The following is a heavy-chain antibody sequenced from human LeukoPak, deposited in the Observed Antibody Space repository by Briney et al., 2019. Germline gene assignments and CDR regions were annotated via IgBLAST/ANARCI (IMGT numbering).Heavy chain of an antibody. V-gene: IGHV3-74*01. D-gene: IGHD3-9*01. CDR1: GFTFSTYW. J-gene: IGHJ4*02. CDR3: ARDKDILTGSFDY. Sequence: GGSLRLSCGASGFTFSTYWMNWVRQAPGKGLVWVSQINSDGSNTNYADSVKGRFTISRDNAKNSLYLQMNSLRAEDTAVYYCARDKDILTGSFDYWGQGTLVTVSS. CDR2: INSDGSNT.